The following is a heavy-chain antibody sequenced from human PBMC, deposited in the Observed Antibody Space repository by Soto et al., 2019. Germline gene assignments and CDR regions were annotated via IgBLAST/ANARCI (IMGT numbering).Heavy chain of an antibody. CDR1: GFTFSSYA. D-gene: IGHD6-19*01. CDR3: ARVVRSAENGWYSSADY. CDR2: ISYDGSNK. V-gene: IGHV3-30-3*01. Sequence: GGSLRLSCAASGFTFSSYAMHWVRQAPGKGLEWVAVISYDGSNKYYADSVKGRFTISRDNSKNTLYLQMNSLRAEDTAVYYCARVVRSAENGWYSSADYWGQGTLVTVSS. J-gene: IGHJ4*02.